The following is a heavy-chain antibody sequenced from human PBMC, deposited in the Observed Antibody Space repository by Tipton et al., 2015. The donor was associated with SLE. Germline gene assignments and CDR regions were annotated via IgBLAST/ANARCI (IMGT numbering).Heavy chain of an antibody. CDR1: GYSISSGYY. CDR3: ARVVPYGSHCSGGSCYSDAFDI. V-gene: IGHV4-38-2*01. D-gene: IGHD2-15*01. J-gene: IGHJ3*02. Sequence: LRLSCAVSGYSISSGYYWGWIRQPPGKGLEWIGSIYHSGSTYYNPSLKSRVTISVDTSKNQFSLKLSSVTAADTAVYYCARVVPYGSHCSGGSCYSDAFDIWGQGTMVTVSS. CDR2: IYHSGST.